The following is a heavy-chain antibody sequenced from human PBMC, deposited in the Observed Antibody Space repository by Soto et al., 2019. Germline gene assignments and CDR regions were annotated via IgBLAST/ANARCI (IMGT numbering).Heavy chain of an antibody. Sequence: PSETLSLTCTVSGGSISSSSYYWGWIRQPPGKGLEWIGSIYYSGSTYYNPSLKSRVTISVDTSKNQFSLKLSSVTAADTAVYYCARTAAAGTFKGWFDPWGQGTLVTVSS. CDR3: ARTAAAGTFKGWFDP. J-gene: IGHJ5*02. D-gene: IGHD6-13*01. V-gene: IGHV4-39*01. CDR1: GGSISSSSYY. CDR2: IYYSGST.